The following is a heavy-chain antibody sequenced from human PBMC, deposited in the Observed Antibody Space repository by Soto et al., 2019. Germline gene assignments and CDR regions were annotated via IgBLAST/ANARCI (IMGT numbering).Heavy chain of an antibody. CDR3: AKDKVGATGFNYYYGMDV. J-gene: IGHJ6*02. CDR2: ISWDGGST. V-gene: IGHV3-43*01. CDR1: GFTFDDYT. Sequence: GGSLRLSCAASGFTFDDYTMHWVRQAPGKGLEWVSLISWDGGSTYYADSVKGRFTISRDNSKNSLYLQMNSLRTEDTALYYCAKDKVGATGFNYYYGMDVWGQGTTVTVSS. D-gene: IGHD1-26*01.